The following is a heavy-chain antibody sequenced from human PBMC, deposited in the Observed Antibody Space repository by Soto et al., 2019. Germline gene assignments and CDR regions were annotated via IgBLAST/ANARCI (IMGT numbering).Heavy chain of an antibody. CDR3: ATVYFYDSSADYYFDY. CDR2: ISSQAFGGTT. J-gene: IGHJ4*02. Sequence: PGGSLRLSCTVSGFTFDDYAMSWVRQAPGKGLEWVGFISSQAFGGTTKYAASVEGRFTISTDESKTIAYLQMNSLKAADTAVYLCATVYFYDSSADYYFDYWGQGTLVTVSS. V-gene: IGHV3-49*04. D-gene: IGHD3-22*01. CDR1: GFTFDDYA.